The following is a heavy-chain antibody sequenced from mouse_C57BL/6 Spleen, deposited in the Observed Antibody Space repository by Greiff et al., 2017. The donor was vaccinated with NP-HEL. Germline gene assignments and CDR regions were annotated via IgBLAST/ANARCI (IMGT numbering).Heavy chain of an antibody. CDR2: IYWDDDK. Sequence: QVQLKQSGPGILQSSQTLSLTCSFSGFSLSTSGMGVSWIRQPSGKGLEWLAHIYWDDDKRYNPSLKSRLTISKDTSRNQVFLKITSVDTADTATYYCARIPPYYYGSSLYAMDYWGQGTSVTVSS. CDR3: ARIPPYYYGSSLYAMDY. D-gene: IGHD1-1*01. J-gene: IGHJ4*01. V-gene: IGHV8-12*01. CDR1: GFSLSTSGMG.